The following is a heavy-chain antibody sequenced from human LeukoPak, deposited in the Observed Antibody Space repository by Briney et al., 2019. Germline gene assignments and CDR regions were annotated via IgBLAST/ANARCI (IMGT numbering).Heavy chain of an antibody. D-gene: IGHD3-10*01. J-gene: IGHJ2*01. V-gene: IGHV1-46*01. Sequence: GASVKVSCKASGYTFTSYYMHWVRQAPGQGLEWMGIINPSGGSTSYAQKFQGRVTMTRDTSTSTVYMELSSLRSEDTAVYYCARALYYYYGSGSYYNTDNWYFDLWGRGTLVTVSS. CDR1: GYTFTSYY. CDR2: INPSGGST. CDR3: ARALYYYYGSGSYYNTDNWYFDL.